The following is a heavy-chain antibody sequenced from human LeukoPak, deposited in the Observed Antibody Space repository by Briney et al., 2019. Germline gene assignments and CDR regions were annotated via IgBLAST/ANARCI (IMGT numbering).Heavy chain of an antibody. CDR1: GFTFSAYG. CDR3: AKDSELGQFYYYYMDV. CDR2: IRVDGSFK. D-gene: IGHD3-10*01. Sequence: GGSLRLSCEASGFTFSAYGMHWVRQAPGKGLEWLAFIRVDGSFKYYAYSVKGRFTISRDNSKNTLYLQLNSLRAEDTAMYYCAKDSELGQFYYYYMDVWGKGTTVIISS. J-gene: IGHJ6*03. V-gene: IGHV3-30*02.